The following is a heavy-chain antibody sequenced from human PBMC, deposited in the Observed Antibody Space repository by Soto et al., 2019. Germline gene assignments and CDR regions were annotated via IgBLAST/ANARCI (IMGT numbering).Heavy chain of an antibody. CDR3: AHMADLGSFYWYFDL. J-gene: IGHJ2*01. V-gene: IGHV2-5*02. CDR2: IYWDEDK. Sequence: QITLVESGPTLVKPTHTLTLTCTFSGFSLDTPGVAVGWIRQPPGKALEWLAHIYWDEDKRYRPSLETILSITKDASKSQVVLRMTYMDPVDTGTYYCAHMADLGSFYWYFDLWGRGTLVTVSS. CDR1: GFSLDTPGVA. D-gene: IGHD3-10*01.